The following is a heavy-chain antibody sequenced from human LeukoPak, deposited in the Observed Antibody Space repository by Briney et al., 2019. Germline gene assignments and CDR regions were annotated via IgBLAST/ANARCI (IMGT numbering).Heavy chain of an antibody. Sequence: GGSLRLSCAASGFTFSSYAMSWVRQAPGKGLEWVSAISGSGGSTYYADSVKGRFTISRDNSKNTLYLQMNSLRAEDTAVYYCAKASGGGYSYGLIDYWGQGTLVTGSS. CDR1: GFTFSSYA. D-gene: IGHD5-18*01. J-gene: IGHJ4*02. CDR3: AKASGGGYSYGLIDY. V-gene: IGHV3-23*01. CDR2: ISGSGGST.